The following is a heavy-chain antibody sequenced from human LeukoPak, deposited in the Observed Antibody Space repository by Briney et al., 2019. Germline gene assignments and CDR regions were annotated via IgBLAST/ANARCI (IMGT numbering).Heavy chain of an antibody. V-gene: IGHV4-39*01. CDR1: GDAVSSSNCY. CDR3: ARHQSVSSLGELRDIAFDI. D-gene: IGHD3-16*01. Sequence: PSETLSLTCTVSGDAVSSSNCYWGWIRQPPGKGLEWIGKIYYSGSTYYNPSLKSPITISVDTSTTPFSLKLNSVTAADTAVYYCARHQSVSSLGELRDIAFDIWGQGTMVTVSS. J-gene: IGHJ3*02. CDR2: IYYSGST.